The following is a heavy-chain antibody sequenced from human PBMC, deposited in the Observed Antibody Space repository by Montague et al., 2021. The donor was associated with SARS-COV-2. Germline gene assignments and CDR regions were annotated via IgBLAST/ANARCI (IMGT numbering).Heavy chain of an antibody. J-gene: IGHJ4*02. CDR3: ARGSRQWLVRPPHYYYFDY. CDR1: GGSFSGYY. D-gene: IGHD6-19*01. V-gene: IGHV4-34*01. CDR2: INHSVST. Sequence: ETLSLTCAVYGGSFSGYYWIWIRQPPGKGLEWIGEINHSVSTNYNPSLKSRVTISVDTSKNQFSLKLSSVTAADTAVYYCARGSRQWLVRPPHYYYFDYWGQGTLVTVSS.